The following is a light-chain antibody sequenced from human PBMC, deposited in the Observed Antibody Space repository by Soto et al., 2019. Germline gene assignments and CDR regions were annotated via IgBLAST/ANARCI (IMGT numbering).Light chain of an antibody. CDR2: GAS. V-gene: IGKV3-20*01. CDR1: QSVSSNY. Sequence: EIVLTQSPGTLSLSPGERATLSCRASQSVSSNYLAWYRQRPGQAPRLLIYGASTRATGIPDRFSGSGSGTDFTLTISRLEPEDFAVYYCQQYGSSPFTFGPGTKVDIK. CDR3: QQYGSSPFT. J-gene: IGKJ3*01.